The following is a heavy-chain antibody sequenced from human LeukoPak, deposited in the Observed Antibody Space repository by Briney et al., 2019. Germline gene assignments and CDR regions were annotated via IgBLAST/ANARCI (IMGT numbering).Heavy chain of an antibody. CDR1: GFTFSNYW. J-gene: IGHJ4*02. Sequence: QAGGSLRLSCAASGFTFSNYWMTWVRQAPGKGLEWVANIKQEGSERNYVDSVKGRFTISRDNAKNSLYVQMNSLKVEDTAVYYCARGGSEMDYWGQGTLVTVSS. D-gene: IGHD3-10*01. V-gene: IGHV3-7*01. CDR3: ARGGSEMDY. CDR2: IKQEGSER.